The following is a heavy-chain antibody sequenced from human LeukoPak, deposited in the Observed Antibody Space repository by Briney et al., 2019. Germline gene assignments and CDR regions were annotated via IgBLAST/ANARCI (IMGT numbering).Heavy chain of an antibody. Sequence: PGGSLRLSCTASGFTFSSYAMSWVRQAPGKGLEWVSIIGGSGSITYYADSVKGRFTISRDNAKNSLYLQMNSLRAEDTAVYYCATTGGPMGWYFDYWGQGTLVTVSS. CDR2: IGGSGSIT. CDR3: ATTGGPMGWYFDY. V-gene: IGHV3-23*01. D-gene: IGHD1-26*01. CDR1: GFTFSSYA. J-gene: IGHJ4*02.